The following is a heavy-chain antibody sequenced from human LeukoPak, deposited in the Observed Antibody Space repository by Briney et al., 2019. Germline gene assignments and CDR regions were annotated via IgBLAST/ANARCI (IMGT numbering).Heavy chain of an antibody. CDR3: ARYQDYYYYMDV. CDR1: GFTFDDYA. CDR2: ISWNSGSI. D-gene: IGHD2-2*01. Sequence: PGGSLRLSCAASGFTFDDYAMHWVRQAPGKGLEWVSGISWNSGSIGYADSVKGRFTISRDNAKNSLYLQMNSLRAEDTAVYYCARYQDYYYYMDVRGKGTTVTVSS. V-gene: IGHV3-9*01. J-gene: IGHJ6*03.